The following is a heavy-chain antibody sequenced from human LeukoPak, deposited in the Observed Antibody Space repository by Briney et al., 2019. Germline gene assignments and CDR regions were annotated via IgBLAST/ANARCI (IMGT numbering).Heavy chain of an antibody. CDR3: AKVGSSLPHYGMDV. J-gene: IGHJ6*02. D-gene: IGHD6-13*01. CDR2: ISGSAGST. V-gene: IGHV3-23*01. CDR1: GLTSSHYA. Sequence: GGSLRLSCAASGLTSSHYAMNGVRPAPRKGMEWVSRISGSAGSTYYADSVKGRFTISRDNSKNTLYLQMNSLRAEDTAIYYCAKVGSSLPHYGMDVWGQGTTVTVSS.